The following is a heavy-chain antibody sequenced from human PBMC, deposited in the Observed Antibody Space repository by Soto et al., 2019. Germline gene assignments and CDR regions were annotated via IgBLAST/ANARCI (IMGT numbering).Heavy chain of an antibody. J-gene: IGHJ4*02. Sequence: QVQLVQSGAEVKKPGSSVKVSCKASGGTFSSYAISWVRQAPGQGLECMGGIIPIFGTANYAQKFQGRVTITADESTSTAYMELSSLRSEDTAVYYCARGVRFPTTGVVHFDYWGQGTLVTVSS. CDR3: ARGVRFPTTGVVHFDY. CDR1: GGTFSSYA. CDR2: IIPIFGTA. V-gene: IGHV1-69*01. D-gene: IGHD4-17*01.